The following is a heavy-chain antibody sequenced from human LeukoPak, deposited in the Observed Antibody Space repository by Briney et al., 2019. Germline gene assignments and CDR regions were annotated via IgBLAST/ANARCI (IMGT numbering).Heavy chain of an antibody. Sequence: GGSLRLSCTTSGLNFADAWMSWVRQAPGKGLEWVAVISYDGSNKYYADSVKGRFTISRDNSKNTLYLQMNSLRAEDTAVYYCAKDFSELRLGELSLYFDYWGQGTLVTVSS. CDR1: GLNFADAW. J-gene: IGHJ4*02. D-gene: IGHD3-16*02. V-gene: IGHV3-30*18. CDR3: AKDFSELRLGELSLYFDY. CDR2: ISYDGSNK.